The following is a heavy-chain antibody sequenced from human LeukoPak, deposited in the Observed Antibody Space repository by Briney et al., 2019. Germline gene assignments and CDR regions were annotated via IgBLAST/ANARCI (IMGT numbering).Heavy chain of an antibody. J-gene: IGHJ6*03. V-gene: IGHV1-69*05. CDR1: SYTFTSYG. Sequence: SVKVSCKASSYTFTSYGITWVRQAPGQGLEWMGGIIPIFGTANYAQKFQGRVTITTDESTSTAYMELSSLRSEDTAVYYCATSIPAAISYDYYYYMDVWGKGTTVTVSS. CDR2: IIPIFGTA. D-gene: IGHD2-2*02. CDR3: ATSIPAAISYDYYYYMDV.